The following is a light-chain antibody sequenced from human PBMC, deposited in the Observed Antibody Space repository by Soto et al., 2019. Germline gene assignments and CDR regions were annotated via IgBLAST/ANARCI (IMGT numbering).Light chain of an antibody. CDR1: QSISYW. J-gene: IGKJ2*01. CDR2: KAS. V-gene: IGKV1-5*03. Sequence: DIQMTQFPATLSASVGDRVTITCRASQSISYWLAWYQQKTGKAPNLLIYKASTLESGVPSRFSVSGSGTEFALTITSLQPDDCATYYCRHYNTYSPPYTFGQGTKLEIK. CDR3: RHYNTYSPPYT.